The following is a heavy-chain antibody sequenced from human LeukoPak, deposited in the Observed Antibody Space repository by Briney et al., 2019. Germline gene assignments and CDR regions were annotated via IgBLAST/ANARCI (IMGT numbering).Heavy chain of an antibody. Sequence: GASVKVSCKASGYTFTGYYMHWVRQAPGQGLEWMGWINPNSGGTNYAQKFQGRVTMTRDTSISTAYMELSRLRSDDTAVYYCARAAGSYGSHDAFDIWGQGTMVTVSS. CDR1: GYTFTGYY. V-gene: IGHV1-2*02. CDR3: ARAAGSYGSHDAFDI. J-gene: IGHJ3*02. D-gene: IGHD1-26*01. CDR2: INPNSGGT.